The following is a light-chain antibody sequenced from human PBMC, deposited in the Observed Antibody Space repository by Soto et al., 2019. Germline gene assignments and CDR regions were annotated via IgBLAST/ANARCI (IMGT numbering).Light chain of an antibody. J-gene: IGLJ2*01. Sequence: QSVLTQPPSASGTPGQRVTISCSGSSSNIGSNTVNWYQQLPGTAPKLLIYSNSQRPSGVPDRFSGSKSGTSASLAISGLQSADEADYYCAAWDDSLMVRVFGGGTKLTVL. V-gene: IGLV1-44*01. CDR2: SNS. CDR3: AAWDDSLMVRV. CDR1: SSNIGSNT.